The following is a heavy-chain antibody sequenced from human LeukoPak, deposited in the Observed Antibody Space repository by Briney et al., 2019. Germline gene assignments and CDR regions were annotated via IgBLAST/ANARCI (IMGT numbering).Heavy chain of an antibody. CDR1: GGSFSGYY. CDR2: VNHSGST. D-gene: IGHD1-7*01. V-gene: IGHV4-34*01. Sequence: SETLSPTCAVYGGSFSGYYWSWIRQPPGKGLEWIGEVNHSGSTNYNPSLKSRVTISVDTSKNQFSLKLSSVTAADTAVYYCVRDRELNYWGQGTLVTVSS. J-gene: IGHJ4*02. CDR3: VRDRELNY.